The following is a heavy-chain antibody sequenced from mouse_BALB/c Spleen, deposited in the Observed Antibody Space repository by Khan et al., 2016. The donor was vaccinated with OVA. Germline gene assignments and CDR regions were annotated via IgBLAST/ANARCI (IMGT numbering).Heavy chain of an antibody. J-gene: IGHJ2*01. V-gene: IGHV5-12-1*01. D-gene: IGHD1-1*01. Sequence: EVELVESGGGLVKPGGSLKLSCAASGFAFNNYDMSWVRQTPEKRLDWVAYISSGGTTTYYPDTVKGRFTVSRDNAKNTLYRQMSSLKSEGTAMYYCVRLHYYGSNYYFDYWGQGTTLTVSS. CDR2: ISSGGTTT. CDR3: VRLHYYGSNYYFDY. CDR1: GFAFNNYD.